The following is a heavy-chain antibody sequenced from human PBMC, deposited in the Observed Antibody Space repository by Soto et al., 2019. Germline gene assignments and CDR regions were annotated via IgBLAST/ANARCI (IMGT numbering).Heavy chain of an antibody. CDR2: IIPIFGTA. CDR3: GGEQQRGNYYYGMEG. Sequence: YSVQVSCTSSGGTFSSYAISWVRQAPGQGLEWMGGIIPIFGTANCAQKFQGRVTITADESTSTAYMELSSLRSEDTAVYYCGGEQQRGNYYYGMEGCGQGTAVTV. D-gene: IGHD6-25*01. V-gene: IGHV1-69*01. J-gene: IGHJ6*02. CDR1: GGTFSSYA.